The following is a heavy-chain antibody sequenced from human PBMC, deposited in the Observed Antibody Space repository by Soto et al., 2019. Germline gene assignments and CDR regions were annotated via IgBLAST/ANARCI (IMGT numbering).Heavy chain of an antibody. CDR3: ARDGEYCSGGSCYKPLDY. J-gene: IGHJ4*02. CDR1: GGTFSSYT. CDR2: IIPILGIA. V-gene: IGHV1-69*04. D-gene: IGHD2-15*01. Sequence: ASVNVSCKASGGTFSSYTISWVRQAPGQGLEWMGRIIPILGIANYAQKFQGRVTVTGDKSTDTAYMELSSLRSEDTAVYYCARDGEYCSGGSCYKPLDYWGQGTLVTVSS.